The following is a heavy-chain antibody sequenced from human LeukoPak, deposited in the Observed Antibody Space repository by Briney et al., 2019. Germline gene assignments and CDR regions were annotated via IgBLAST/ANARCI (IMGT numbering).Heavy chain of an antibody. J-gene: IGHJ3*02. CDR3: ARVLNTWGSQWGFDI. CDR2: ISAYNGYT. D-gene: IGHD3-16*01. Sequence: EASVKVSCKASGYSFSTYGITWVRQSPVQGLGWMGWISAYNGYTNYAQNFQGRVTLTTDTPTNTGHMELRSLRADDTAIYYCARVLNTWGSQWGFDIWGQGTMVTVSS. V-gene: IGHV1-18*01. CDR1: GYSFSTYG.